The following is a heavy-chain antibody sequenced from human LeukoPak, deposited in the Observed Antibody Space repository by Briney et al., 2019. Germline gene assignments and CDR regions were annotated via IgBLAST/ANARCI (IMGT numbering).Heavy chain of an antibody. V-gene: IGHV1-2*02. D-gene: IGHD3-10*01. CDR2: IYPYTGAT. CDR1: GYTFSSYG. CDR3: ARDGPAQMVDFDY. Sequence: ASVKVSCKTSGYTFSSYGITWLRQAPGQGLECMGWIYPYTGATHYAQKFQGRVAMTRDTSISTAYMELSRLRPDDTAVYYCARDGPAQMVDFDYWGQGTLVTVSS. J-gene: IGHJ4*02.